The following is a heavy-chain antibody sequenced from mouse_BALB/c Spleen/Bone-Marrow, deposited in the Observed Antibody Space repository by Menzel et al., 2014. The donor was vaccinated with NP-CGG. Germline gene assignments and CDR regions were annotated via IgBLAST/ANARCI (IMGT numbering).Heavy chain of an antibody. J-gene: IGHJ4*01. CDR1: GFSLTSFG. CDR3: ARYGNYEDAMDY. CDR2: IWAGGST. D-gene: IGHD2-10*02. V-gene: IGHV2-9*02. Sequence: QVQLQQSGPGLVAPSQSLSITCTVSGFSLTSFGVHWVRQPPGKGLEWLGVIWAGGSTNYNSALMSRPSISKDNSKSQVFLKMNSLQTDDTAMYYWARYGNYEDAMDYRGQGTSVTVSS.